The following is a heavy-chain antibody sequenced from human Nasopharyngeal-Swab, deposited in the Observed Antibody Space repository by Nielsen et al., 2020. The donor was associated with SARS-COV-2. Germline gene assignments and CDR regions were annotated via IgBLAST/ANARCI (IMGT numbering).Heavy chain of an antibody. J-gene: IGHJ4*02. CDR3: ADNKIFGVVNRDYFDY. CDR2: IYRDDGK. D-gene: IGHD3-3*01. Sequence: WIRQPPGKALEWLALIYRDDGKRYSPPLKSRLIITKGTSKNQVVLTMTNMEPLGTATYYCADNKIFGVVNRDYFDYWGQGTLVTVSS. V-gene: IGHV2-5*02.